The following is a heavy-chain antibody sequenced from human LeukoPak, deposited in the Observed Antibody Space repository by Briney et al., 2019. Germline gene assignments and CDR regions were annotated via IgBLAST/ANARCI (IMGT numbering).Heavy chain of an antibody. D-gene: IGHD6-19*01. J-gene: IGHJ4*02. Sequence: GGSLRLSCSASGFTFSSHAVHWVRHAPGKGLEYVSGISSNGDRYYTDSVKGRFTISRDNSKNTLHLEMSSLRADDTAVYHCVRDRGSGGWPALDYWDLGTLVTVSS. V-gene: IGHV3-64D*06. CDR3: VRDRGSGGWPALDY. CDR2: ISSNGDR. CDR1: GFTFSSHA.